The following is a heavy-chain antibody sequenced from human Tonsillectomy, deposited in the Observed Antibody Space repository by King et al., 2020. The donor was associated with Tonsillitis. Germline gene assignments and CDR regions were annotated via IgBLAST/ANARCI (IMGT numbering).Heavy chain of an antibody. D-gene: IGHD4-17*01. V-gene: IGHV4-59*01. CDR1: GGSISNYF. CDR2: IYYSGST. CDR3: ARGRGAYGDY. Sequence: QLQESGPGLVKPSETLSLTCTVSGGSISNYFWSWIRQPPGKGLEWSGYIYYSGSTNCNPSLKSRVTMSVDTSKNQFSLKLSSVTAADTAVYYCARGRGAYGDYWGQGTLVTVSS. J-gene: IGHJ4*02.